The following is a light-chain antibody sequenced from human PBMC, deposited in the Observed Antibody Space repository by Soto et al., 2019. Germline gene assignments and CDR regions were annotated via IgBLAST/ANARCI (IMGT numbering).Light chain of an antibody. CDR1: QSVSSSY. J-gene: IGKJ4*01. CDR2: GAS. V-gene: IGKV3-20*01. Sequence: EIVLTQSPGTLSLSPGERATLSCRASQSVSSSYLAWYQQKPGQAPRLLIYGASSRATGIPDRFSGSGSGTDFTLTISRLEPEDFAVYYCQQYGSSPTTFGGVTNVEIK. CDR3: QQYGSSPTT.